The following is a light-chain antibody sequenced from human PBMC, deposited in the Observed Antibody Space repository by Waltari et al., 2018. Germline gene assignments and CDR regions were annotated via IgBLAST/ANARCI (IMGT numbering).Light chain of an antibody. CDR1: SSNIGSNT. CDR2: SNN. V-gene: IGLV1-44*01. CDR3: AAWDDSLNGLWV. Sequence: QSVLTQPPSASGTPGQRVTISCSGSSSNIGSNTVNWYQQLPGTAPKLLIYSNNPRPSGVPDRFSGSQSGTAASLAISGLQSEDEADYYCAAWDDSLNGLWVFGGGTKLTVL. J-gene: IGLJ3*02.